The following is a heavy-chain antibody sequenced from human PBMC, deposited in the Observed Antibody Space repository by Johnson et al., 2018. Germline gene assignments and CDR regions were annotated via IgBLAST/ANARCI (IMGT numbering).Heavy chain of an antibody. CDR2: IKQDGGEK. D-gene: IGHD2-15*01. V-gene: IGHV3-7*03. J-gene: IGHJ6*02. CDR1: GFTFSSYW. Sequence: VQLVESGGGLVQPGGSLRLSCAASGFTFSSYWMSWVRQAPGKGLEWVANIKQDGGEKYYVDCVKGRSTISRETSKNSLYLQMNSLSAEDTALYLCAKDQSGYSNPYSYGMEVWGQGPTVTVSS. CDR3: AKDQSGYSNPYSYGMEV.